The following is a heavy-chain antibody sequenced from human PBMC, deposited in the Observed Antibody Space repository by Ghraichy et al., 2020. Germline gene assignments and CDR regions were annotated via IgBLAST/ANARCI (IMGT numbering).Heavy chain of an antibody. D-gene: IGHD2-15*01. V-gene: IGHV4-61*02. J-gene: IGHJ4*02. CDR3: AITVVAGKRVYDY. CDR1: GGSISSGSYY. CDR2: IYTSGST. Sequence: SETLSLTCTVSGGSISSGSYYWSWIRQPAGKGLEWIGRIYTSGSTNYNPSLKSRVTISVDTSKNQFSLKLSSVTAADTAVYYCAITVVAGKRVYDYWGQGTLVTVSS.